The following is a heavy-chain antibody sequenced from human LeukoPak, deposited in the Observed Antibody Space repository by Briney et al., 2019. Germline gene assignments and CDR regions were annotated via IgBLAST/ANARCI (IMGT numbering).Heavy chain of an antibody. V-gene: IGHV4-59*01. CDR3: ARARIQLWPTPSYYFDY. Sequence: PSETLSLTCTVSGGSISSYYWSWIRQPPGKGLAWIGYIYYSGSTNYNPSLKSRVTISVDTSKNQFSLKLSSVTAADTAVYYCARARIQLWPTPSYYFDYWGQGTLVTVSS. D-gene: IGHD5-18*01. CDR1: GGSISSYY. J-gene: IGHJ4*02. CDR2: IYYSGST.